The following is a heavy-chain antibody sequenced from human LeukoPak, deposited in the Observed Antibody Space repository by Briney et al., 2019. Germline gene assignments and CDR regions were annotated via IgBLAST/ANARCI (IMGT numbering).Heavy chain of an antibody. CDR2: IYHSGST. J-gene: IGHJ4*02. CDR1: GGSISSGGYY. D-gene: IGHD3-22*01. V-gene: IGHV4-30-2*01. CDR3: ARDNYYDSSASDY. Sequence: ASETLFLTCTVSGGSISSGGYYWSWIRQPPGKGLEWIGYIYHSGSTYYNPSLKSRVTISVDRSKNQFSLKLSSVTAADTAVYYCARDNYYDSSASDYWGQGTLVTVSS.